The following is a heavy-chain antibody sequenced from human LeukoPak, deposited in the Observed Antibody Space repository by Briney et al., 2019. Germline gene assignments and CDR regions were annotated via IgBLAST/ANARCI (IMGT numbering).Heavy chain of an antibody. CDR1: GYTFTSYG. V-gene: IGHV1-18*01. CDR2: ISSYNGNT. Sequence: GASVKVSCKASGYTFTSYGISWVRQAPGQGLEWMGWISSYNGNTNYAQKLQGRVTMTTDTSTTTAYMELRSPRSDDTAVYYCARVGDSSSWYGYYYYYMDVWGKGTTVTVSS. D-gene: IGHD6-13*01. J-gene: IGHJ6*03. CDR3: ARVGDSSSWYGYYYYYMDV.